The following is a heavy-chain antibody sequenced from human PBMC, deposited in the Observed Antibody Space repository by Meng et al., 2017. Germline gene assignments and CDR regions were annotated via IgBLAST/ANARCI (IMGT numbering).Heavy chain of an antibody. Sequence: QVQLQQCGAGLLKPAEPLSLTCAVYGGSFSGYYWSWIRQPPGKGLEWIGEINHSGSTNYNPSLKSRVTISVDTSKNQFSLKLSSVTAADTAVYYCARGLGYCSGGSSCWGQGTLVTVSS. D-gene: IGHD2-15*01. CDR2: INHSGST. V-gene: IGHV4-34*01. J-gene: IGHJ4*02. CDR1: GGSFSGYY. CDR3: ARGLGYCSGGSSC.